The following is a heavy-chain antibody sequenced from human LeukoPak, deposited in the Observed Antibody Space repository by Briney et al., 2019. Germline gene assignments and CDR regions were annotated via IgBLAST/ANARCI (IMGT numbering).Heavy chain of an antibody. CDR2: IYSGGST. Sequence: GGSLRLSCAASGFTVSSNYMSWVRQAPGKGLEWVSVIYSGGSTYYADSVKGRFTISRDNSKNTLYLQMNSLRAEDTAVYYCARAHYYGSGSYFNWFDPWGQGTLVTVSS. CDR1: GFTVSSNY. D-gene: IGHD3-10*01. V-gene: IGHV3-66*01. J-gene: IGHJ5*02. CDR3: ARAHYYGSGSYFNWFDP.